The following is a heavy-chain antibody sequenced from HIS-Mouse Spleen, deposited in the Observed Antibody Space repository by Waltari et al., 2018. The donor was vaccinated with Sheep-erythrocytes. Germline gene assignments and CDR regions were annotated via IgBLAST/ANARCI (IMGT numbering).Heavy chain of an antibody. D-gene: IGHD1-26*01. CDR3: AKVGATGWFDP. CDR1: GFTFSSYG. Sequence: QVQLVESGGGVVQPGRSLRLSCAASGFTFSSYGMHWVRQGQGKGLEWVAVISYDGSNKYYADSVKGRFTISRDNSKNTLYLQMNSLRAEDTAVYYCAKVGATGWFDPWGQGTLVTVSS. CDR2: ISYDGSNK. J-gene: IGHJ5*02. V-gene: IGHV3-30*18.